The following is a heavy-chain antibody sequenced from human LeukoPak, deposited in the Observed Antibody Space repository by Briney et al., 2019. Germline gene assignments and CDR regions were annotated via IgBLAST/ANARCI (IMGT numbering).Heavy chain of an antibody. J-gene: IGHJ6*02. CDR3: AKDIVVVSGYGMDV. CDR1: GFTFSDFY. D-gene: IGHD2-15*01. V-gene: IGHV3-11*06. CDR2: ISRSSTST. Sequence: PGGSLRLSCAASGFTFSDFYMTWIRQAPGKGLEWVSYISRSSTSTNYADSVKGRFTISRDNSKNTLYLQMNSLRPEDTAVYYCAKDIVVVSGYGMDVWGQGTPVTVSS.